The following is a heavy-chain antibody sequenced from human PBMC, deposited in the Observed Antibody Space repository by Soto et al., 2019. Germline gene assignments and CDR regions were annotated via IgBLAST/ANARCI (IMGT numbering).Heavy chain of an antibody. D-gene: IGHD2-15*01. Sequence: EVQLVESGGGLVQPGGSLRLSCAASGFNFSSYDMHWVRQATGKGLEGVSVIGTAGDTFYTGSVKGRFTISRENGKNSLYLQMNGLRAGDTAVYYCARAGQGASCSGGSCYLGASDIWGQGTMVTVSS. CDR2: IGTAGDT. J-gene: IGHJ3*02. V-gene: IGHV3-13*01. CDR3: ARAGQGASCSGGSCYLGASDI. CDR1: GFNFSSYD.